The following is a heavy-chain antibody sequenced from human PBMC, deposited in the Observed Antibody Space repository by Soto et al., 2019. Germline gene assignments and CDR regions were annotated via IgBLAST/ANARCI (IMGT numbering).Heavy chain of an antibody. CDR1: GESFSAFY. V-gene: IGHV4-34*01. CDR2: IHYTVNT. J-gene: IGHJ4*02. CDR3: VTFEERPPPGPQANF. Sequence: PSETLSLTCGFSGESFSAFYWNWIRQSPEKGLEWIADIHYTVNTNYNPSPRSRVTIQMDTSKGKSALKLTFVPAADTAVYFCVTFEERPPPGPQANFWGQGTLVTVSS. D-gene: IGHD1-7*01.